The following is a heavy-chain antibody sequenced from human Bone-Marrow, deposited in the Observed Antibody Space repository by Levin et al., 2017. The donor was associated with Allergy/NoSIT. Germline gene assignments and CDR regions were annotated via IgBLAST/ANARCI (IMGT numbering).Heavy chain of an antibody. CDR2: IYHIGRT. CDR3: ASALSTLYYYGMDV. D-gene: IGHD2-2*01. CDR1: GGSIRSDAYS. J-gene: IGHJ6*02. Sequence: SQTLSLTCAVSGGSIRSDAYSWSWIRQPPGKGLEWIGYIYHIGRTYYNPSLKSRVTISVDRSKNQFSLTLTSVTAADTAVYYCASALSTLYYYGMDVWGQGTTVTVSS. V-gene: IGHV4-30-2*01.